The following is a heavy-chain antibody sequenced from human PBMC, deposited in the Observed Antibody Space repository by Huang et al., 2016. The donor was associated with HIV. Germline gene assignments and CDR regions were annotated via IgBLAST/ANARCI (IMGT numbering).Heavy chain of an antibody. CDR2: ISYDGSNK. CDR3: ATSTAGNAFDI. V-gene: IGHV3-30*03. D-gene: IGHD6-13*01. J-gene: IGHJ3*02. CDR1: GITFSSNG. Sequence: QVQLVESGGGVVQPGRSLRLSCAASGITFSSNGMYWVRQAPGKGVEWVAVISYDGSNKDYADSVKGRFTISRDNSKNTLYVQMNSVRAEDTAVYYCATSTAGNAFDIWGQGTMVTVSS.